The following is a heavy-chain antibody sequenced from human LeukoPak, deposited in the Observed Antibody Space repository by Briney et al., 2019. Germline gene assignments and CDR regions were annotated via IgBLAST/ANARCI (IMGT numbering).Heavy chain of an antibody. V-gene: IGHV3-23*01. J-gene: IGHJ4*02. D-gene: IGHD3-9*01. CDR2: ISGSGGST. CDR3: AKDRVLRYFDWLLPPDY. Sequence: GGSLRLSCAASGFTFSSYAMSWVRQAPGKGLEWVSAISGSGGSTYYADSVKGRFTISRDNSKNTLYLQMNSLRAEDTAVYYCAKDRVLRYFDWLLPPDYWGQGTLVTVSS. CDR1: GFTFSSYA.